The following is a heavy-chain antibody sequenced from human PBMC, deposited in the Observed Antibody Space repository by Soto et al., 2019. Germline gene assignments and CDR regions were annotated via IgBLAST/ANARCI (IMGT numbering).Heavy chain of an antibody. Sequence: ASVKVSCKASGYTFTSYDISWVRQAPGQGLEWMGGIIPIFGTANYAQKFQGRVTITADESTSTAYMELSSLRSEDTAVYYCAREATVTRTFDYWGQGTLVTVSS. D-gene: IGHD4-17*01. CDR2: IIPIFGTA. V-gene: IGHV1-69*13. CDR1: GYTFTSYD. CDR3: AREATVTRTFDY. J-gene: IGHJ4*02.